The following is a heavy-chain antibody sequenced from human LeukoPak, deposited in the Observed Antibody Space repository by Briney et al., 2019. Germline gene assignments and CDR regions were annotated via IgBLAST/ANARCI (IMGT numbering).Heavy chain of an antibody. Sequence: GGSLRLSCAASGFTFSSYGMHWVRQAPGKGLEWVSAFSGSGGSTYYADSVKGWFTISRDNSKNTLYLQMNSLRAEDTAVYYCARSGLSRFDYWGQGTLVTVSS. CDR3: ARSGLSRFDY. CDR2: FSGSGGST. D-gene: IGHD4/OR15-4a*01. V-gene: IGHV3-23*01. CDR1: GFTFSSYG. J-gene: IGHJ4*02.